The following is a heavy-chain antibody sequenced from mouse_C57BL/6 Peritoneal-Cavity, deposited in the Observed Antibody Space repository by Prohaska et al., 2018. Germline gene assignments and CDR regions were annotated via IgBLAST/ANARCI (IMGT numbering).Heavy chain of an antibody. CDR1: GYTFTSYW. Sequence: QVQLQQPGAELVMPVASVKLSCKASGYTFTSYWMHWVKQRPGHGLEWIGEIDPSDSYTNYNQKFKGKATLTVDKSSSTAYMQLSSLTSEDSAVYYCARGGYYGNPYWYFDVWGTENTVTVST. J-gene: IGHJ1*03. V-gene: IGHV1-69*01. D-gene: IGHD2-1*01. CDR2: IDPSDSYT. CDR3: ARGGYYGNPYWYFDV.